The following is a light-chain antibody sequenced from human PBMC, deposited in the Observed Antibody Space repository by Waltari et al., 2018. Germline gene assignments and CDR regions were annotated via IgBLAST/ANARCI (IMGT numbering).Light chain of an antibody. V-gene: IGKV1-39*01. CDR2: VAS. CDR3: QQSYSLPYT. J-gene: IGKJ2*01. Sequence: DIQMTQSPSSLSASAEDKVTITCPASQPISYYLNWYQQLPGRAPKPLIHVASSLQTGVPSRFSGSGSGTNFTLTISSLQPEDFATYICQQSYSLPYTFGQGT. CDR1: QPISYY.